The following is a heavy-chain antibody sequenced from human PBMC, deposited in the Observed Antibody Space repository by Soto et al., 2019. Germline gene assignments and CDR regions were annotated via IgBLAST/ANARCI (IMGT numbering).Heavy chain of an antibody. CDR2: IYYSGST. V-gene: IGHV4-31*03. CDR1: GGSISSGGYY. Sequence: SETLSLTCTVSGGSISSGGYYWSWIRQHPGKGLEWIGYIYYSGSTYYNPSLKSRVTISVDTSKNQFSLKLSSVTAADTAVYYCSSSSWYGAGYYYMDVWVKGTTVTVSS. J-gene: IGHJ6*03. D-gene: IGHD6-13*01. CDR3: SSSSWYGAGYYYMDV.